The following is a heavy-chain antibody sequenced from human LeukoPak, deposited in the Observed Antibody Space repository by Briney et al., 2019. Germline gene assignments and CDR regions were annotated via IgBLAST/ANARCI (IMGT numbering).Heavy chain of an antibody. CDR1: GGSINNYY. Sequence: KSSETLSLTCSASGGSINNYYWSWIRQPPGKGLEWIGYIYYSGSTSYNPSLKSRVSISVDTSKHQFSLKLSSVTAADTAVYYCARHAGHKLHFDYWGQGTLVTVSS. CDR3: ARHAGHKLHFDY. V-gene: IGHV4-59*08. D-gene: IGHD6-6*01. CDR2: IYYSGST. J-gene: IGHJ4*02.